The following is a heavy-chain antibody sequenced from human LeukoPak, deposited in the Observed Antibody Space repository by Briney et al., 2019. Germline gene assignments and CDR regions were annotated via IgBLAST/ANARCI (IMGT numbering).Heavy chain of an antibody. J-gene: IGHJ5*02. CDR2: IKQDGSEK. D-gene: IGHD1-26*01. CDR1: GFTFSSYW. V-gene: IGHV3-7*01. Sequence: GGSLRLSCVASGFTFSSYWMSWVRQAPGKGLEWVANIKQDGSEKYYVDSVKGRFTISRDNAKNSLYLQMNSLRAEDTAVYYCARLSGSYWGWFDPWGQGTQVTVSS. CDR3: ARLSGSYWGWFDP.